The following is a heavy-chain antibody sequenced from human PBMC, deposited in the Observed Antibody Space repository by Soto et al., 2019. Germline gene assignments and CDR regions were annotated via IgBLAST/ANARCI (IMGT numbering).Heavy chain of an antibody. J-gene: IGHJ6*02. CDR2: ISAYNGNT. Sequence: WASVKVSCKASGYTFTSYGISWVRQAPGQGLEWMGWISAYNGNTNYAQKLQGRVTMTTDTSTSTAYMELRSLRSDDTAVYYCASGRWLTIRVDFRYSSYCMDFPCQAPTLTVSS. V-gene: IGHV1-18*04. CDR1: GYTFTSYG. CDR3: ASGRWLTIRVDFRYSSYCMDF. D-gene: IGHD3-3*01.